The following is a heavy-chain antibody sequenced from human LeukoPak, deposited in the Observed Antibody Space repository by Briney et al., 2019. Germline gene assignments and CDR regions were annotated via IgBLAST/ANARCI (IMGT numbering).Heavy chain of an antibody. CDR1: GFTVSINY. Sequence: GGSLRPSCSASGFTVSINYRSWVRQAPGKGLEWVSVIYSGGNTYYTDSVKGRFTISRNNSKNMVFLQMTSLRAEDTAVYYCARVGRGSTYGSVDYWGQGTLVTVSS. J-gene: IGHJ4*02. D-gene: IGHD5-18*01. CDR3: ARVGRGSTYGSVDY. V-gene: IGHV3-66*01. CDR2: IYSGGNT.